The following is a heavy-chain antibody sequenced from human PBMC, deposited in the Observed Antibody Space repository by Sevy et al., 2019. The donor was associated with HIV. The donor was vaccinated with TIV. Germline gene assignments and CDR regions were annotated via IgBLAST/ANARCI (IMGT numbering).Heavy chain of an antibody. CDR1: GFTFSSYG. Sequence: LSLTCAASGFTFSSYGMHWVRQAPGKGLEWVALIWYDGTNKYYADSVKGRVTISRDNSKNTLYLQMNSLRAEDTAVYYCASGAYYYASRSQNFDYWGPGTLVTVSS. J-gene: IGHJ4*02. CDR2: IWYDGTNK. D-gene: IGHD3-10*01. CDR3: ASGAYYYASRSQNFDY. V-gene: IGHV3-33*01.